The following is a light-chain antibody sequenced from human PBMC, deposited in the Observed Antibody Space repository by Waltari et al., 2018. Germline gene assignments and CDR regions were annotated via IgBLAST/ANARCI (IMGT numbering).Light chain of an antibody. CDR2: DTF. J-gene: IGKJ3*01. Sequence: EIVLTQYPATLSLSPGERATLSCRASHSISSSFLAWYQQKPGQAPRLLIYDTFSRALGIPDRFSGSGFGTDFTLTISRLEPEDFAVYYCHQYGISPPFTFGPGTRVEI. V-gene: IGKV3-20*01. CDR3: HQYGISPPFT. CDR1: HSISSSF.